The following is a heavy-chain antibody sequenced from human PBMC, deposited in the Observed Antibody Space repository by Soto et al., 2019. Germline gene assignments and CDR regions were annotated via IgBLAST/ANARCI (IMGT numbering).Heavy chain of an antibody. J-gene: IGHJ3*02. CDR2: FIPILGIA. Sequence: ASVKVSCKASGGTFSSYAISWVRQAPGQGLEWMGGFIPILGIANYAQKFQGRVTITADKSTSTAFMELSSLRSEDSAVYYCARVLMVWVSDAFDIWGQGTMVTVSS. V-gene: IGHV1-69*10. CDR3: ARVLMVWVSDAFDI. CDR1: GGTFSSYA. D-gene: IGHD2-8*01.